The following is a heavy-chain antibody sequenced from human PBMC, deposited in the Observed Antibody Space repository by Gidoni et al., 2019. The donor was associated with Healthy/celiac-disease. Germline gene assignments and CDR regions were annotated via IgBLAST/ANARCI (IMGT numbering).Heavy chain of an antibody. J-gene: IGHJ4*02. V-gene: IGHV3-48*03. CDR2: ISSSGSTI. Sequence: EVQLVESGGGLVQPGGSLRLSCAASGFTFSSYEMNWVRQAPGKGLEWVSYISSSGSTIYYADSVKGRFTISRDNAKNSLYLQMNSLRAEDTAVYYCARAPGIAVAGDYWGQGTLVTVSS. CDR3: ARAPGIAVAGDY. D-gene: IGHD6-19*01. CDR1: GFTFSSYE.